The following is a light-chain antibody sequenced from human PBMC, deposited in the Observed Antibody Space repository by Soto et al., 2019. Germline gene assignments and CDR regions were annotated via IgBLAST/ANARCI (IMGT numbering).Light chain of an antibody. CDR1: QSISIW. CDR2: KTS. CDR3: QHWNDYSWT. V-gene: IGKV1-5*03. Sequence: DIHMTQSPSTLSASVGDRVTITCRASQSISIWLAWYQQKPGKAPNLLIYKTSSLESGVPSRFRGTGSGTAFTLTISSLQPDDFATYYCQHWNDYSWTFGQGTKVEVK. J-gene: IGKJ1*01.